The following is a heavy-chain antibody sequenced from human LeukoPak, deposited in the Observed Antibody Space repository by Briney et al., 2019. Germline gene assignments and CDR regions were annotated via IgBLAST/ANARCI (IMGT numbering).Heavy chain of an antibody. CDR2: IYYSGST. D-gene: IGHD3-10*01. J-gene: IGHJ4*02. Sequence: SETLSLTCSVSGGSISSYYWSWIRQPPGKGLEWIGDIYYSGSTNYNPSLQSRVTISVDTSKNQFSLKLSSVTAADTAVYYCARVSPLGVRGVPNPACPFFYWGQGTLVTVSS. V-gene: IGHV4-59*12. CDR3: ARVSPLGVRGVPNPACPFFY. CDR1: GGSISSYY.